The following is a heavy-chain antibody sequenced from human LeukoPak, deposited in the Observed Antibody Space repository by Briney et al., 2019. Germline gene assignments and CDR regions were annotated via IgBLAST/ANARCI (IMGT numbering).Heavy chain of an antibody. D-gene: IGHD6-6*01. V-gene: IGHV3-74*01. CDR1: GFTFSSYW. CDR3: ARDRPHNWFDP. J-gene: IGHJ5*02. Sequence: GGSLRLSCVAPGFTFSSYWMHWVRQAPGKGLVWVSRINNDGSNTIYADSVKGRFTVSRDNAKNTLYLQMNSLRVEDTAVYYCARDRPHNWFDPWGQGTLVTVSS. CDR2: INNDGSNT.